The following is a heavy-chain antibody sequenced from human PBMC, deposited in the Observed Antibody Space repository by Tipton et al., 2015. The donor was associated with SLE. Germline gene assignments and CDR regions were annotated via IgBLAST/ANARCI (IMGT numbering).Heavy chain of an antibody. Sequence: SLRLSCAASGFTFSDYFMSWIRQAPGKGLEWVAYTSSSGSTIYYADSVKGRFTISRDNAYNSPYLQMNSLRAEDTAVYYCARDGFTVAVFDYWGQGTLVTVSS. D-gene: IGHD6-19*01. V-gene: IGHV3-11*04. CDR1: GFTFSDYF. CDR3: ARDGFTVAVFDY. CDR2: TSSSGSTI. J-gene: IGHJ4*02.